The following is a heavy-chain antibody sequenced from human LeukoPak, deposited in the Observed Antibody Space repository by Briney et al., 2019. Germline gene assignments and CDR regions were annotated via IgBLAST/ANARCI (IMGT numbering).Heavy chain of an antibody. D-gene: IGHD3-10*01. J-gene: IGHJ4*02. Sequence: GGSLRLSCAASGFTFGSYWMSWDRQAPGKWLEWVANIKQDGSQTYYVDSVKGRFTISRDNGKNSLYLQMNSLRAEDTSVYYCARDLTFDYGSGSPYFDYWGQGTLVTVSS. V-gene: IGHV3-7*01. CDR3: ARDLTFDYGSGSPYFDY. CDR1: GFTFGSYW. CDR2: IKQDGSQT.